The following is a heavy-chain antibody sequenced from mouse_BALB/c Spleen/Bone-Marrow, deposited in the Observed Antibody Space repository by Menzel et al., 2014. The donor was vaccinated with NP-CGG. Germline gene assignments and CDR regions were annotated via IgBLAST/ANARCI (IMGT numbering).Heavy chain of an antibody. CDR1: GFNIKDTY. V-gene: IGHV14-3*02. CDR2: IDPANGNT. J-gene: IGHJ3*01. D-gene: IGHD2-1*01. Sequence: EVQRVESGAELVKPGASVKLSCTASGFNIKDTYMHWVKQRPEQGLEWIGRIDPANGNTKYGPKFQGKATITADTSSNTAYLQLSSLTFEDTAVYYCARDGNFFFAYWGQGTLVTVSA. CDR3: ARDGNFFFAY.